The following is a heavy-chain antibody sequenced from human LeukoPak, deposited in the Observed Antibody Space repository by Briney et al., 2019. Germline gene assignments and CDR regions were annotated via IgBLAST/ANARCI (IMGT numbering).Heavy chain of an antibody. CDR3: AKLTRGYSYGSHDY. CDR1: GFTFSSYG. J-gene: IGHJ4*02. CDR2: ISYDGSNK. Sequence: GGSLRLSCAASGFTFSSYGMHWVRQAPGKGLEWVAVISYDGSNKYYADSVKGRFTISRDNSKNTLYLQMNSLRAEDTAVYYCAKLTRGYSYGSHDYWGQGTLVTVSS. V-gene: IGHV3-30*18. D-gene: IGHD5-18*01.